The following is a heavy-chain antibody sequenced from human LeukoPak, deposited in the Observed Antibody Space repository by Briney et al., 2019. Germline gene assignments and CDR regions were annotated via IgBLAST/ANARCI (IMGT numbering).Heavy chain of an antibody. J-gene: IGHJ4*02. Sequence: GGSLRLSCTASGFTFSSYTMNWVRQAPGKGPEWVSSISRNSNYIYYADSVKGRFTISRDNAKNSLYLQMNSLRAEDTAVYYCAKVLYYYDSSGPPDFDYWGQGTLVTVSS. CDR2: ISRNSNYI. D-gene: IGHD3-22*01. CDR3: AKVLYYYDSSGPPDFDY. V-gene: IGHV3-21*01. CDR1: GFTFSSYT.